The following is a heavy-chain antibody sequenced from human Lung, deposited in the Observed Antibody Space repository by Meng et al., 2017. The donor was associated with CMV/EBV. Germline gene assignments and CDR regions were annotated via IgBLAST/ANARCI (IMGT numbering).Heavy chain of an antibody. J-gene: IGHJ6*02. Sequence: SXXVSXKASGGTFSSYAISWVRQAPGQGLEWMGGIIPIFGTANYAQKFQGRVTITTDESTSTAYMELSSPRSEDTAVYYCARDGPQTPGGRVVPAAIHPELYGMDVLXQGTXVTV. V-gene: IGHV1-69*05. D-gene: IGHD2-2*02. CDR2: IIPIFGTA. CDR1: GGTFSSYA. CDR3: ARDGPQTPGGRVVPAAIHPELYGMDV.